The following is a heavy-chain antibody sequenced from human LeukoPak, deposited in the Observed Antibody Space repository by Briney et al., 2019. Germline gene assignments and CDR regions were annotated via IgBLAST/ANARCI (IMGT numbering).Heavy chain of an antibody. Sequence: AGGSLRLSCAASGFTFYNYAMHWVRQAPGKGLEWLSIISWNSGYIGYADSVKGRFTISRDNAKKSLDLQMNSLRAEDTAFYYCAKVRGTYSSGYFFDYWGQGTLATVSS. V-gene: IGHV3-9*01. CDR3: AKVRGTYSSGYFFDY. J-gene: IGHJ4*02. D-gene: IGHD6-19*01. CDR2: ISWNSGYI. CDR1: GFTFYNYA.